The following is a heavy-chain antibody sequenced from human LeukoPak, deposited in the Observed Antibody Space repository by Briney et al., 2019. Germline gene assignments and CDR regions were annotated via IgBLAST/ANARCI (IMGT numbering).Heavy chain of an antibody. V-gene: IGHV3-30*02. CDR3: DPPDGYSSSTSCYSLFAY. Sequence: GGSLRLSCAASGFTFSSYGMHWVRQAPGKGLEWVAFIRYDGSNKYYADSVKGRFTISRDNSKNTLYLQMNSLRAEDTAVYYCDPPDGYSSSTSCYSLFAYWGQGTLGTVSS. CDR1: GFTFSSYG. CDR2: IRYDGSNK. J-gene: IGHJ4*02. D-gene: IGHD2-2*01.